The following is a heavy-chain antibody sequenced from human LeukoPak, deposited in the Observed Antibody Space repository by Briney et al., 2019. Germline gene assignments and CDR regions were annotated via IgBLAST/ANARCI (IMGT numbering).Heavy chain of an antibody. V-gene: IGHV1-2*06. CDR3: ATTSGYFYY. D-gene: IGHD1-26*01. CDR2: INPSSGDT. J-gene: IGHJ4*02. Sequence: ASVTVSFTASAYTFTDYYVHWVRQAPGQGLEWMGRINPSSGDTNYAQNFQGRVTMTRDTSISTAYMELSRLRSDDTAVYYCATTSGYFYYWGQGTLVTVSS. CDR1: AYTFTDYY.